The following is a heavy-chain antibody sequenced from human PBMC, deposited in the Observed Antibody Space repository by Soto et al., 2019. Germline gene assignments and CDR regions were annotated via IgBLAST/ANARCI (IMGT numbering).Heavy chain of an antibody. J-gene: IGHJ6*02. Sequence: PGESLKISCKGSGYSFTSYWIGWVRQMPGKGLEWMGIIYPGDSDTRYSPSFQGQVTISADKSISTAYLQWSSLKASDTAMYYCAAPDQESSTYCSGGSCYYYYYGMDVWGQGTTVTVSS. V-gene: IGHV5-51*01. D-gene: IGHD2-15*01. CDR1: GYSFTSYW. CDR2: IYPGDSDT. CDR3: AAPDQESSTYCSGGSCYYYYYGMDV.